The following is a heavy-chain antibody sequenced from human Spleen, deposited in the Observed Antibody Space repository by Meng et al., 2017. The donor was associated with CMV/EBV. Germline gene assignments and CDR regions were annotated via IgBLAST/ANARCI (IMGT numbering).Heavy chain of an antibody. CDR3: ARDRDDYGGSYYFDY. CDR2: IYYSGST. V-gene: IGHV4-30-4*08. D-gene: IGHD4-23*01. Sequence: GGSISSDAYYWSWIRQPPGKGLEWIGYIYYSGSTYYNPSLKSRVTISVDTSKNQFSLKLSSVTAADTAVYYCARDRDDYGGSYYFDYWGQGTLVTVSS. CDR1: GGSISSDAYY. J-gene: IGHJ4*02.